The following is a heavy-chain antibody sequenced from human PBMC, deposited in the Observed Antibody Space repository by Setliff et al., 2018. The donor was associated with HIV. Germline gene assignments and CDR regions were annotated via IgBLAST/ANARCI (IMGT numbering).Heavy chain of an antibody. Sequence: HVTISADKSISTAYLQWSSLKASDTAMYYCARGFYGAYYFDYWGQGTLVTVSS. J-gene: IGHJ4*02. V-gene: IGHV5-10-1*01. D-gene: IGHD4-17*01. CDR3: ARGFYGAYYFDY.